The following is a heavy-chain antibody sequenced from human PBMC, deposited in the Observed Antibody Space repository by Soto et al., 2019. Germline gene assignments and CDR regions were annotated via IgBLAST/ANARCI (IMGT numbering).Heavy chain of an antibody. J-gene: IGHJ4*02. CDR3: ARDADSSGLHY. CDR2: IYPAGPT. CDR1: GFTVSGMF. V-gene: IGHV3-53*02. Sequence: EVSLVETGGGLIHPGGSLRLSCAASGFTVSGMFMNWVRQAPGKGLEWVSVIYPAGPTYYADSVKGRFTISRDNSKNTLFLQLNNLRGEDTAVYYCARDADSSGLHYWGQGILVTVSS. D-gene: IGHD6-19*01.